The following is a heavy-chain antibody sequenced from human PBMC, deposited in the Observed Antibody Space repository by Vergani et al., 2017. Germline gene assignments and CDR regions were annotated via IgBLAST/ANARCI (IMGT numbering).Heavy chain of an antibody. V-gene: IGHV1-18*01. D-gene: IGHD2-8*02. Sequence: QVQLVQSGAEVKKPGASVKVSCKASGYTFTSYGISWVRQAPGQGLEWMGWINAGNGNTKYSQKFQGRVTITRDTSASTAYMELSSLRSEDTAVYYCARDRPTDKAGGGGWFDPWGQGTLVTVSS. J-gene: IGHJ5*02. CDR2: INAGNGNT. CDR3: ARDRPTDKAGGGGWFDP. CDR1: GYTFTSYG.